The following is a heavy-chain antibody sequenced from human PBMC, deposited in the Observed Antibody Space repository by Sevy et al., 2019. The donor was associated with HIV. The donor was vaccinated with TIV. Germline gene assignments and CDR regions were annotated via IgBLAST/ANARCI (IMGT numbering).Heavy chain of an antibody. CDR3: ARAACTNPHDY. D-gene: IGHD2-8*01. Sequence: GGSLRLSCAASGFTFSKYSMSWVRQPPGKGLEWVSTLSFGCGEINYADSVKGRFTISRDNTKSSVYLQMKNLRPEDTAVYYCARAACTNPHDYWGQGTLVTVSS. V-gene: IGHV3-23*01. J-gene: IGHJ4*02. CDR2: LSFGCGEI. CDR1: GFTFSKYS.